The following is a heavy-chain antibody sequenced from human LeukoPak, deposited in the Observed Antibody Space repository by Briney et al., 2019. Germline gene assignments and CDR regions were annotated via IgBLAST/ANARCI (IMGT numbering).Heavy chain of an antibody. CDR1: GGTFGSYA. V-gene: IGHV1-69*13. J-gene: IGHJ4*02. CDR2: IIPIFGTA. CDR3: ARGGYDSSGYYRYSDY. Sequence: SVKVSCKASGGTFGSYAISWVRQAPGQGLEWMGGIIPIFGTANYAQKFQGRVTITADESTSTAYMELSSLRSEDTAVYYCARGGYDSSGYYRYSDYWGQGTLVTVSS. D-gene: IGHD3-22*01.